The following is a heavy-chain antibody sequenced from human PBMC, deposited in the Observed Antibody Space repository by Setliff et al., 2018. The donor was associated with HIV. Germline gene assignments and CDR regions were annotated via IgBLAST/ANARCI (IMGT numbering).Heavy chain of an antibody. CDR1: GGSISSYY. Sequence: PSETLSLTCTVSGGSISSYYWGWIRQPPGKGLEWLGSFYYSGSTYYNPSLQSRVTISVDSSKNQFSLKLSSVTAADTAVYYCARAPLSRLRSYYYYYGMDVWGQGTTVTVSS. J-gene: IGHJ6*02. D-gene: IGHD4-17*01. CDR2: FYYSGST. CDR3: ARAPLSRLRSYYYYYGMDV. V-gene: IGHV4-39*07.